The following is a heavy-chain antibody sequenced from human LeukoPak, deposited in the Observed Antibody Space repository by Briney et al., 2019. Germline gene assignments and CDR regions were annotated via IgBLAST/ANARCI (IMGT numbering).Heavy chain of an antibody. J-gene: IGHJ3*01. CDR2: ISSSSSYI. V-gene: IGHV3-21*04. CDR1: GFTFSSYS. CDR3: ARDTGSGYCSGGRCRAAFDV. Sequence: GGSLRLSCAASGFTFSSYSMNWVRQAPGKGLEWVSSISSSSSYIYYADSVKGRFTISRDNAKNSLYLQMNSLRAEDTAMYYCARDTGSGYCSGGRCRAAFDVWGQGTMVTVSS. D-gene: IGHD2-15*01.